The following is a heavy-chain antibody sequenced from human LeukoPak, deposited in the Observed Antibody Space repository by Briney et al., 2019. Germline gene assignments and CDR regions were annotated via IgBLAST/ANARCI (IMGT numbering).Heavy chain of an antibody. CDR1: RYTFTGYY. Sequence: ASVKVSCKASRYTFTGYYMHWVRQAPGQGLEWMGWINPNSGGTNYAQKFQGRDTMTRDTSISTAYMELSRLRSDDTAVYYCARALEGFRNWFDPWGQGTLVTVSS. CDR3: ARALEGFRNWFDP. CDR2: INPNSGGT. J-gene: IGHJ5*02. V-gene: IGHV1-2*02. D-gene: IGHD3-10*01.